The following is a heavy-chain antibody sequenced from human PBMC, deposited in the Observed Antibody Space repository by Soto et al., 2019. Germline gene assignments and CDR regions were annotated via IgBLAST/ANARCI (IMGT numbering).Heavy chain of an antibody. CDR1: GGSISSSSYY. D-gene: IGHD3-22*01. CDR2: VYYGGST. Sequence: PSETLSLTCTVSGGSISSSSYYWGWIRQPPGKGLEWIGNVYYGGSTYYHPSLKSRVTISVETSKSQFSLKLSSVTAADTAVYYCAGGDYYHSSGYYFYYYTMDVWGQGTTVTVSS. J-gene: IGHJ6*02. V-gene: IGHV4-39*01. CDR3: AGGDYYHSSGYYFYYYTMDV.